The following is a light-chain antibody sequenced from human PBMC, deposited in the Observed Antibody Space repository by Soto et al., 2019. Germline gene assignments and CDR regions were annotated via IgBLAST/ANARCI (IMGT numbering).Light chain of an antibody. J-gene: IGKJ5*01. CDR2: DAS. V-gene: IGKV3-11*01. CDR1: QSVSSY. Sequence: EIVLTQSPVTLSLSPGERATLSCRASQSVSSYLAWYQQRPGQAPRLLIYDASNRATGIPAKFSGSGSGTDFTLTISTLEPEDFAVYFCQQYTGPPTTFGQGTRLEIK. CDR3: QQYTGPPTT.